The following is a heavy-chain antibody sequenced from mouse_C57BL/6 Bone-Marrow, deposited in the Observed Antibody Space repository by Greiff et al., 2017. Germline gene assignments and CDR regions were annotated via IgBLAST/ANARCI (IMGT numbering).Heavy chain of an antibody. Sequence: QVQLQQPGAELVKPGASVKLSCKASGYTFTSYWMHWVKQRPGQGLGWIGMIHPNSGSTNYNEKFKSKAPLTVDKSSSTAYMQLSCLASEDSAVYYCARSRGNYVFDYWSQGTTLTVSS. CDR1: GYTFTSYW. D-gene: IGHD2-1*01. CDR3: ARSRGNYVFDY. J-gene: IGHJ2*01. CDR2: IHPNSGST. V-gene: IGHV1-64*01.